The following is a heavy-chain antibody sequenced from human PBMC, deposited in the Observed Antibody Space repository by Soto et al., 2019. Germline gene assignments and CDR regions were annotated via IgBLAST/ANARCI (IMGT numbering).Heavy chain of an antibody. J-gene: IGHJ6*02. Sequence: QLQLQESGSGLVKPSQTLSLTCAVSGGSISSGGYSWSWIWQPPGKGLEWIGYTYHSGSTYYNPSLTSRVTISVDRSKNQFSLKLSSVTAADTAVYYCARAHYGDYGYGMDVWGQGTTVTVSS. CDR3: ARAHYGDYGYGMDV. D-gene: IGHD4-17*01. V-gene: IGHV4-30-2*01. CDR1: GGSISSGGYS. CDR2: TYHSGST.